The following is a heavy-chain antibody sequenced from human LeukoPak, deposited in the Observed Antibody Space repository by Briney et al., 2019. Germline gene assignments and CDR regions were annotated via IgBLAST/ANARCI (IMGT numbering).Heavy chain of an antibody. CDR2: IYYSGST. CDR1: GGSISSYY. D-gene: IGHD4-11*01. CDR3: ARDGSNFDPFDY. Sequence: PSETLSLTCTVSGGSISSYYWSWIRQPPGKGLEWIGYIYYSGSTKYNPSLKSRVTISVDTSKNQFSLRLRSVTTADTAVYYCARDGSNFDPFDYWGQGTLVTVSS. V-gene: IGHV4-59*01. J-gene: IGHJ4*02.